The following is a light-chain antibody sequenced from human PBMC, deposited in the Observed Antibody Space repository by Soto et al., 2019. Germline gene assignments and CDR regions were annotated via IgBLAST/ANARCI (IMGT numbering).Light chain of an antibody. CDR3: QQYGSSPIT. CDR2: GAS. V-gene: IGKV3-20*01. CDR1: QSVSSS. Sequence: EIVLTQSPATLSLSPGERATLSCLASQSVSSSLAWNQQKPGQAPRLLISGASSRAAGIPDRFSGSGSGTDFTLTISRLEPEDFALYYCQQYGSSPITFGQGTRLEI. J-gene: IGKJ5*01.